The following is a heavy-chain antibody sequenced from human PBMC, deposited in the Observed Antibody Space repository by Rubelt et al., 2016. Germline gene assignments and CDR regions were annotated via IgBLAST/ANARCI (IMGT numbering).Heavy chain of an antibody. CDR3: ATLYGSGRSGFDY. CDR2: ISAYNGNT. D-gene: IGHD3-10*01. Sequence: QVQLVQSGAEVKKPGASVKVSCKASGYTFTSYGISWVRQAPGQGLEWMGWISAYNGNTNYAQKLQGRVTITADKSTSTAYMELSSLRSEDTAVYYCATLYGSGRSGFDYWGQGTLVTVSS. J-gene: IGHJ4*02. CDR1: GYTFTSYG. V-gene: IGHV1-18*01.